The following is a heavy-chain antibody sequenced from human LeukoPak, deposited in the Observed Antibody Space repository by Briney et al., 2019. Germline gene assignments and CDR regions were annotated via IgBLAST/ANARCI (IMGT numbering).Heavy chain of an antibody. J-gene: IGHJ6*02. V-gene: IGHV1-2*02. CDR3: ARSAMVRGGYGLDV. D-gene: IGHD3-10*01. CDR1: GYTFTDYY. CDR2: INPNSGGR. Sequence: GASVKVSCKASGYTFTDYYINWVRQAPGQGLEWMGWINPNSGGRNYAQKFQDRVSMTRDTSISTAYMELSSLRSDDTAVYYCARSAMVRGGYGLDVWGQGTTVTVSS.